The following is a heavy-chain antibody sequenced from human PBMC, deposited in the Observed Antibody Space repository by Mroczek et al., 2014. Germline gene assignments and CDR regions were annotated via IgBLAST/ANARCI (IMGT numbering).Heavy chain of an antibody. CDR3: VRIMMGVTNSADY. CDR2: TNTGGSSI. Sequence: QVQLVQSGGGLVKPGGSLRLSCAASGFIFSDYHMSWVRQAPGKGLEWISYTNTGGSSISYADSVKGRFTVSRDNAVNSLYLQMNSLRAEDTAIYYCVRIMMGVTNSADYWGQGTLVTVSS. CDR1: GFIFSDYH. D-gene: IGHD3-16*01. J-gene: IGHJ4*02. V-gene: IGHV3-11*01.